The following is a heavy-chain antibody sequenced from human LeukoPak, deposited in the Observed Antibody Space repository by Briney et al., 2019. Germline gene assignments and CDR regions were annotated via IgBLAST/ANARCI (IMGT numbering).Heavy chain of an antibody. D-gene: IGHD2-2*03. CDR2: IYYSGST. J-gene: IGHJ6*03. Sequence: SETLSLTCTVSGGSISSSSYYWGWIRQPPGKGLEWIGSIYYSGSTYYNPSLKSRVTISVDTSKNQFSLKLSSVTAADTAVYYCARHGFPGQNGYYYYMDVWGKGTTVTVSS. CDR3: ARHGFPGQNGYYYYMDV. V-gene: IGHV4-39*01. CDR1: GGSISSSSYY.